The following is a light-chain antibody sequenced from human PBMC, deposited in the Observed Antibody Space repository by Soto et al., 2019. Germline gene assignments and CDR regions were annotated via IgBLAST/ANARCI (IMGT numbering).Light chain of an antibody. V-gene: IGLV1-44*01. CDR3: ATWDDRLNGYV. Sequence: QSVLTQPPSASGTPGLRVTISCSGSSSNIGSNTVNWYQQLPGTAPKLLIYTNNQRPSGVPGRFSGSKSGTSASLAISGLQSEDETDYYCATWDDRLNGYVFGTGTKVTVL. CDR1: SSNIGSNT. J-gene: IGLJ1*01. CDR2: TNN.